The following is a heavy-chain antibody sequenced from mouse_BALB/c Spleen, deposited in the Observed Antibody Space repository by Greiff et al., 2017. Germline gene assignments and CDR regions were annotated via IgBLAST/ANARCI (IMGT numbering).Heavy chain of an antibody. CDR3: ARDRPMITWFAY. D-gene: IGHD2-4*01. V-gene: IGHV2-9*02. J-gene: IGHJ3*01. Sequence: QVQLKESGPGLVAPSQSLSITCTVSGFSLTSYGVHWVRQPPGKGLEWLGVIWAGGSTNYNSALMSRLSISKDNSKSQVFLKMNSLQTDDTAMYYCARDRPMITWFAYWGQGTLVTVSA. CDR2: IWAGGST. CDR1: GFSLTSYG.